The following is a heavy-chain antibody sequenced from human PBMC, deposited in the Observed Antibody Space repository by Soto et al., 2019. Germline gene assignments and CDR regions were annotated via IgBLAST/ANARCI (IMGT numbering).Heavy chain of an antibody. CDR2: IWYDGNNK. CDR1: GFTFSSYA. J-gene: IGHJ4*02. CDR3: AREYSLAVVLPGY. Sequence: GGSLRLSCAASGFTFSSYAMYWVRQAPGKGPEWVAEIWYDGNNKYYADSVKGRFTISRDNSKNTVFLQMDSLRVEDTALYYCAREYSLAVVLPGYWGQGT. D-gene: IGHD2-15*01. V-gene: IGHV3-33*01.